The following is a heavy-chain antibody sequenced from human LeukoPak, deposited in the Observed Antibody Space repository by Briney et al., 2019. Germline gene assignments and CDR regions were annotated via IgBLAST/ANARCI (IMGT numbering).Heavy chain of an antibody. CDR3: ARGGPIYCSGDSCYPGDY. V-gene: IGHV3-23*01. J-gene: IGHJ4*02. Sequence: GGSLRLSCAASGFTFSSYAMSWVRQAPGKGLEWDSGISGSGRSTNYADSVKGRFTISRDNARNTLYLQMNSLRAEDTAVYYCARGGPIYCSGDSCYPGDYWGQGTLVTVSS. CDR2: ISGSGRST. D-gene: IGHD2-15*01. CDR1: GFTFSSYA.